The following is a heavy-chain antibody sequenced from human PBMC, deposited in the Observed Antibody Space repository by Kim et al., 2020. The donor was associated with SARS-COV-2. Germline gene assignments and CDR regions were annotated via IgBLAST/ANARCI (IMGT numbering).Heavy chain of an antibody. CDR1: GGSFSGYY. CDR3: ARVTFGTIFGVVIANWYFDL. CDR2: INHSGST. D-gene: IGHD3-3*01. J-gene: IGHJ2*01. Sequence: SETLSLTCAVYGGSFSGYYWSWIRQPPGKGLEWIGEINHSGSTNYNPSLKSRVTISVDTSKNQFSLKLSSVTAADTAVYYCARVTFGTIFGVVIANWYFDLWGRGTLAT. V-gene: IGHV4-34*01.